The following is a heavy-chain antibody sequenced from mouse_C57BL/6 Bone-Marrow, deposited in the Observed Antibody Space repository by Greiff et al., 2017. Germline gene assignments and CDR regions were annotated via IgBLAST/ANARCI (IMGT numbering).Heavy chain of an antibody. CDR2: IDPENGDT. CDR3: TTLYDGY. CDR1: GFNIKDDY. Sequence: EVHLVESGAELVRPGASVTLSCTASGFNIKDDYMHWVKQRPEQGLEWIGWIDPENGDTEYASKFQGKATITADTSSNTAYLQLSSLTSEDTAVYYCTTLYDGYWGQGTTLTVSS. V-gene: IGHV14-4*01. D-gene: IGHD2-3*01. J-gene: IGHJ2*01.